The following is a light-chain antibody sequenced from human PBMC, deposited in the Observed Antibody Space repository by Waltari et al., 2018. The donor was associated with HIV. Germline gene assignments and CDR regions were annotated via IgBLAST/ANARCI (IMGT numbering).Light chain of an antibody. V-gene: IGKV1-39*01. CDR2: LAS. Sequence: DIQMTQSPSSLSASIGDTVTITCRASQNIDNYLNWYQHQSGRVPKLLLYLASTLQTVVPPRFSGRGSGTLFSLIISDVQPEDLATYFCQQTYSPPRTFGPGTR. CDR3: QQTYSPPRT. J-gene: IGKJ5*01. CDR1: QNIDNY.